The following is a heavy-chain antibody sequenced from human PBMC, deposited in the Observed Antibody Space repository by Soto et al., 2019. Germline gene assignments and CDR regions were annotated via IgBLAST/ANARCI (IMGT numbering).Heavy chain of an antibody. CDR1: GYTFTSYD. J-gene: IGHJ4*02. Sequence: ASVEVSCKASGYTFTSYDINWVRQATGQGLEWMGWMNPNSGNTGYAQKFQGRVTMTRNTSISTAYMELSSLRSEDTAVYYCARGPGYSSSWYVYFDYWGQGTLVTVSS. CDR3: ARGPGYSSSWYVYFDY. CDR2: MNPNSGNT. V-gene: IGHV1-8*01. D-gene: IGHD6-13*01.